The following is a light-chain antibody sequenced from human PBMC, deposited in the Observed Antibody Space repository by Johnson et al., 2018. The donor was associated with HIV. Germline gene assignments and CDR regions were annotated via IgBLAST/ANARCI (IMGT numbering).Light chain of an antibody. J-gene: IGLJ1*01. V-gene: IGLV1-51*01. CDR2: DNN. CDR3: GTWDSSLSVFYV. Sequence: TQPPSVSAAPGQKVTISCSGSSSNIGNNYVSWYQQLPGSAPKLLIYDNNKRPSGIPDRFSGSKSGTSATLGITGLQTGDEADYYCGTWDSSLSVFYVFGTGTKVTVL. CDR1: SSNIGNNY.